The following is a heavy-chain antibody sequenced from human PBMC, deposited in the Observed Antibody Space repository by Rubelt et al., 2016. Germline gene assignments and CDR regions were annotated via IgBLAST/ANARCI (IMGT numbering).Heavy chain of an antibody. D-gene: IGHD6-13*01. CDR1: SSYA. Sequence: SSYAMHWVRQAPGKGLDWVAVVSYDGSNKFYADSMKGRFTISRDNSRDTLYLQMNSLRAGDTAIYYCAKTYTISGHAFDIWGPGTMVTVSS. CDR3: AKTYTISGHAFDI. CDR2: VSYDGSNK. V-gene: IGHV3-30-3*02. J-gene: IGHJ3*02.